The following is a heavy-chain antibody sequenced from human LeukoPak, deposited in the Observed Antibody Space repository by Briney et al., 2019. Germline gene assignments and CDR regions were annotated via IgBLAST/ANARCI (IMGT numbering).Heavy chain of an antibody. D-gene: IGHD3-22*01. V-gene: IGHV1-69*05. CDR2: IIPIFGTA. CDR1: GGTFSSYA. J-gene: IGHJ6*03. CDR3: ARGRKWFNPRRSLNKRDYYYYMDV. Sequence: SVKVSCKASGGTFSSYAISWVRQAPGQGLEWMGGIIPIFGTASYAQKFQGRVTITTDESTSTAYMELSSLRSEDTAVYYCARGRKWFNPRRSLNKRDYYYYMDVWGKGTTVTVSS.